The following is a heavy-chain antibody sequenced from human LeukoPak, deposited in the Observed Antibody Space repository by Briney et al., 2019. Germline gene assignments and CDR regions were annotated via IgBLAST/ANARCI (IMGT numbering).Heavy chain of an antibody. V-gene: IGHV3-11*01. D-gene: IGHD4/OR15-4a*01. CDR2: IYKGGDTI. CDR3: ARRAGAYSHPYDY. CDR1: GFTFSDHY. J-gene: IGHJ4*02. Sequence: GGSLRLSCATSGFTFSDHYMTWIRQAPGKGLQTVSYIYKGGDTIFYADSVRGRFTISRDNSKSTLYLQMNSLRAEDTAVYYCARRAGAYSHPYDYWGQGTLVTVSS.